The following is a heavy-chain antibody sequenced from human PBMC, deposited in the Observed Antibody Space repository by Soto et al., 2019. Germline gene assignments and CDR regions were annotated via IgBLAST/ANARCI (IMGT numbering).Heavy chain of an antibody. V-gene: IGHV4-31*01. J-gene: IGHJ3*01. D-gene: IGHD2-8*01. CDR2: IYDSETT. CDR3: ARENFGVIIHDAFDL. CDR1: GDSVSSGGYY. Sequence: PSETLSLTCTVSGDSVSSGGYYWNWIRQHPGRGLEWLGYIYDSETTYYNPSLESQLSISVDASKNQFSLKVTSVTPADTAVYYCARENFGVIIHDAFDLWGQGTMVTVSS.